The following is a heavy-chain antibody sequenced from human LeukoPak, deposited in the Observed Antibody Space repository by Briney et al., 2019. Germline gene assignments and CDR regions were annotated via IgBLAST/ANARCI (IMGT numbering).Heavy chain of an antibody. CDR1: GGSISSGSYY. J-gene: IGHJ6*04. V-gene: IGHV4-61*02. D-gene: IGHD3-3*01. CDR2: IYTSGST. Sequence: SETLSLTCTVSGGSISSGSYYWSWIRQPAGKGLEWIGRIYTSGSTNYNPSLKSRVTISVDTSKNQFSLKLSSVTAADTAVYYCARDGGYDFWSGYPRPMDVWGKGTTVTVSS. CDR3: ARDGGYDFWSGYPRPMDV.